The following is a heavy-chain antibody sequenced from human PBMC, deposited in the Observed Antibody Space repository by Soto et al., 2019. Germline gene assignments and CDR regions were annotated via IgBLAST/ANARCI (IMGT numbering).Heavy chain of an antibody. Sequence: GASVKVSCKASGYTFTSYGISWVRQAPGQGLEWMGWISAYNGNTNYAQKLKGRVTMTTDTSTSTAYMELRSLRSDDTAVYYCARVVEGPYDFWSGYPHYYGMDVWGQGTTVTVSS. J-gene: IGHJ6*01. CDR3: ARVVEGPYDFWSGYPHYYGMDV. V-gene: IGHV1-18*01. CDR2: ISAYNGNT. D-gene: IGHD3-3*01. CDR1: GYTFTSYG.